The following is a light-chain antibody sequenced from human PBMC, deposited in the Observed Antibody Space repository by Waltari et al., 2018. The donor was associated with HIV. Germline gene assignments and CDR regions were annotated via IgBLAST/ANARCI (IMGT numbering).Light chain of an antibody. V-gene: IGLV2-14*03. J-gene: IGLJ1*01. CDR3: SSYTSSSTLGV. CDR2: DVS. CDR1: SSDIGGYNY. Sequence: SITISCTGTSSDIGGYNYVSWYQQHPGKAPKLMISDVSHRPSGVSNRFSGSKSGNTASLTISGLQAEDEADYYCSSYTSSSTLGVFGSGTKVTVL.